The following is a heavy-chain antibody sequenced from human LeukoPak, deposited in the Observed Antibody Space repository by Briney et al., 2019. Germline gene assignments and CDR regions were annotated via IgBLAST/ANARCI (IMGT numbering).Heavy chain of an antibody. D-gene: IGHD2-15*01. V-gene: IGHV3-74*01. Sequence: GGSLRLSCAASGFTFGSHWMNWVRQAPGKGPVWVSRINGDGSTTVYADSVQGRFSISRDNAKSTLYLHMNSLRAEDTAVYYCAREGGGYCSGINCWKWFDPGGQGTLVTVSS. J-gene: IGHJ5*02. CDR2: INGDGSTT. CDR1: GFTFGSHW. CDR3: AREGGGYCSGINCWKWFDP.